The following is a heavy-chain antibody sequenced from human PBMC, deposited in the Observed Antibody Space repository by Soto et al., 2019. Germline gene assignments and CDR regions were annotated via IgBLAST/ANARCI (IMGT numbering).Heavy chain of an antibody. CDR2: ISYDGSNK. V-gene: IGHV3-30*18. CDR1: GFTVSSYG. J-gene: IGHJ4*02. D-gene: IGHD2-15*01. Sequence: GGSLRLSCAASGFTVSSYGMHWVRQAPGKGLEWVAVISYDGSNKYYADSVKGRFTISRDNSKNTLYLQMNSLRAEDTAVYYCAKADIVVVVAATSFDYWGQGTLVTVSS. CDR3: AKADIVVVVAATSFDY.